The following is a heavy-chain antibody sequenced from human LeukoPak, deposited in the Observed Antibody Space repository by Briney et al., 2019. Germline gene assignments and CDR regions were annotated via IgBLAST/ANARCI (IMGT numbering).Heavy chain of an antibody. V-gene: IGHV3-23*01. J-gene: IGHJ3*02. CDR1: GFTFSSYA. Sequence: SCKASGFTFSSYAMSWVRQAPGKGLEWVSAISGSGGSTYYADSVKGRFTISRDNSKNTLYLQMNSLRAEDTAVYYCAKGGSYYGSPYDAFDIWGQGTMVTVSS. CDR3: AKGGSYYGSPYDAFDI. D-gene: IGHD1-26*01. CDR2: ISGSGGST.